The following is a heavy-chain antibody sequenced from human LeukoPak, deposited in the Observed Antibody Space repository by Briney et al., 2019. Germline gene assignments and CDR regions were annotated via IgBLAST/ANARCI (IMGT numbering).Heavy chain of an antibody. CDR1: GYTFTGYY. CDR2: INPNSGGT. J-gene: IGHJ4*02. Sequence: ASVKVSCKASGYTFTGYYMHWVRQAPGQGLEWMGWINPNSGGTNYAQKFRGWVTMTRDTSISTAYMELSRLRSDDTAVYYCARQRGYSYGFDYWGQGTLVTVSS. V-gene: IGHV1-2*04. D-gene: IGHD5-18*01. CDR3: ARQRGYSYGFDY.